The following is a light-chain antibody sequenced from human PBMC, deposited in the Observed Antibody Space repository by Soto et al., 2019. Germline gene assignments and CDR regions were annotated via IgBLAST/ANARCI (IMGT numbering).Light chain of an antibody. J-gene: IGKJ1*01. V-gene: IGKV1-5*03. CDR2: KAS. CDR1: QNINKW. CDR3: QHYNSYSEA. Sequence: DIQMTQSPSTLSASVGDRVVITCRASQNINKWLAWYQQKPGKAPKLLIYKASTLKSGVPSRFSGSGSGTEFTLTISSLQPDDFATYYCQHYNSYSEAFGQGTKVAIK.